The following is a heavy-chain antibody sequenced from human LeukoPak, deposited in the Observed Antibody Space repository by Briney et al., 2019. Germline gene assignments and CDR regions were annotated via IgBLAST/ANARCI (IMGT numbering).Heavy chain of an antibody. J-gene: IGHJ3*02. CDR2: ICSSSSYI. D-gene: IGHD7-27*01. CDR1: GFTFSSYS. Sequence: GGSLTLFCAASGFTFSSYSMNWVRQAPGKGLESGSSICSSSSYIYYADSVKGRFTISRDNAKKSLYLQINSLRAEDPAVYYCAGDHGIWGAIDSWGQGTMVTVSS. CDR3: AGDHGIWGAIDS. V-gene: IGHV3-21*01.